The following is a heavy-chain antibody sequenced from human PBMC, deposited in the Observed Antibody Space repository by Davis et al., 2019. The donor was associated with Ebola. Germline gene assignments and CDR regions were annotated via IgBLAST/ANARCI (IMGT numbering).Heavy chain of an antibody. V-gene: IGHV3-30*14. CDR1: GFTFSSYA. D-gene: IGHD3-22*01. CDR2: ISYDGSNK. Sequence: GESLKISCAASGFTFSSYAMHWVRQAPGKGLEWVAVISYDGSNKYYADSVKGRFTISRDNSKNTLYLQMSSLRAEDTAVYYCVKAISMIVGAPVDYWGQGTLVTVSS. J-gene: IGHJ4*02. CDR3: VKAISMIVGAPVDY.